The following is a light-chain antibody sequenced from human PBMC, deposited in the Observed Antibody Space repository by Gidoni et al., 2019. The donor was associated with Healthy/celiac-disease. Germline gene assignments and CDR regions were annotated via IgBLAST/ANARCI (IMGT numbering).Light chain of an antibody. J-gene: IGKJ1*01. CDR2: AAS. Sequence: EILLTQSPGTLSLSPGERATLSCRASQSVSSSYFAWYQQKPGQAPRLLIYAASSRVTGVPDRFSGSGSGTDFTLTISRLEPEDFAVYYCQQYGSSPTFGQGTKVEIK. V-gene: IGKV3-20*01. CDR3: QQYGSSPT. CDR1: QSVSSSY.